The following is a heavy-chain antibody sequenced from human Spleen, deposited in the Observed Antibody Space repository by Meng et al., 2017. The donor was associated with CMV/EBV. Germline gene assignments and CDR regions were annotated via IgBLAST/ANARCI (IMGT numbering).Heavy chain of an antibody. CDR1: GFTFSNYW. D-gene: IGHD7-27*01. CDR2: IKQDGNDF. CDR3: SRTWLTGDTYYFDY. Sequence: GESLKISCVASGFTFSNYWMHWVRQATGKGLEWVANIKQDGNDFYYVESVKGRFTISRDNAKNSVSLQMNSLRTEDTAMYYCSRTWLTGDTYYFDYWGQGTLVTVSS. V-gene: IGHV3-7*03. J-gene: IGHJ4*02.